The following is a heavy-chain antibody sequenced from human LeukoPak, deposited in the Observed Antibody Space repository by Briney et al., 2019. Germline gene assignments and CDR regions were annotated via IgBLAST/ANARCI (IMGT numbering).Heavy chain of an antibody. CDR2: INPNSGGT. D-gene: IGHD4-11*01. CDR1: GYTFTDYY. CDR3: ARVGGSNPYYHYYYYMDV. Sequence: ASVKVSCKASGYTFTDYYMHWVRQAPGQGLEWMGWINPNSGGTNCAQNFQGRVTMTRDTSISTAYMELSRLRSDDTAVYYCARVGGSNPYYHYYYYMDVWGKGTTVTVSS. V-gene: IGHV1-2*02. J-gene: IGHJ6*03.